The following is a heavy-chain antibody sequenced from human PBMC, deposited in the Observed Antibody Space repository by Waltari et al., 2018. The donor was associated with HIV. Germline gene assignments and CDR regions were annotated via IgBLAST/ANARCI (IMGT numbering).Heavy chain of an antibody. CDR1: GYTFTDTS. CDR2: INPKSGGT. V-gene: IGHV1-2*02. D-gene: IGHD2-2*01. CDR3: ARGGASTTPRDYNYYGLDV. Sequence: VELVQSGAEVKKPGASVTVSCQSSGYTFTDTSLHWMGQAPGHGLEWMGWINPKSGGTKHAQKFQGRVTMTRDTSMSTVYMEVSRLTSDDTAVYYCARGGASTTPRDYNYYGLDVWGQGTTVTVSS. J-gene: IGHJ6*02.